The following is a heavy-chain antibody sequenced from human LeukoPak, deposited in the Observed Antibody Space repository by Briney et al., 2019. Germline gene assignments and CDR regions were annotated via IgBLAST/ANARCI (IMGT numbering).Heavy chain of an antibody. Sequence: PGGSLRLSCAASGFTFSSYWMHWVRQPPGKGLVWVSRISGGGSGTSYADSVKGRFTISRDNAKNTLYLQMNSLRAEDTAVYHCASSNRGAFIDYWGQGTLVTVSS. CDR1: GFTFSSYW. CDR2: ISGGGSGT. CDR3: ASSNRGAFIDY. D-gene: IGHD3-10*01. V-gene: IGHV3-74*01. J-gene: IGHJ4*02.